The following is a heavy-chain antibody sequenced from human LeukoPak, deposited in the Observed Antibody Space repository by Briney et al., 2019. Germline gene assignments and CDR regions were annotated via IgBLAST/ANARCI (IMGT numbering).Heavy chain of an antibody. CDR3: ARPLRNIAAAVYYFDY. V-gene: IGHV5-51*01. D-gene: IGHD6-13*01. CDR1: GYNFTIYW. CDR2: IYPGDSDT. J-gene: IGHJ4*02. Sequence: GESLKISCKGSGYNFTIYWIGWVRQMPGKGLEWMGIIYPGDSDTRYGPSFQGQVTISADKSISTAYLQWSSLKASDTAMYYCARPLRNIAAAVYYFDYWGQGTLVTVSS.